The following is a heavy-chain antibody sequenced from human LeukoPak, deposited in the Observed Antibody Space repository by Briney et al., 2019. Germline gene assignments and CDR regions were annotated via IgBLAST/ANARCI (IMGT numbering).Heavy chain of an antibody. J-gene: IGHJ4*02. D-gene: IGHD2-15*01. V-gene: IGHV3-48*02. CDR2: ITSGSSTI. CDR3: ARGAAGMAYFDY. CDR1: GFTFRSYS. Sequence: GGSLRLSCAASGFTFRSYSLNWVRQAPGKGLEWISYITSGSSTINYADSVQGRFTISRDNAKNSLYLQMSSLTDEDTAVYYCARGAAGMAYFDYWGQGSLVTVSS.